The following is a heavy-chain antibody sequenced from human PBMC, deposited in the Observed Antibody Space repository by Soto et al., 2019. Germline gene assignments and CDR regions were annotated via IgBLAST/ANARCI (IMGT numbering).Heavy chain of an antibody. D-gene: IGHD1-1*01. V-gene: IGHV5-51*01. CDR2: IYPGDSDT. CDR1: GDSFTSYW. CDR3: ASELAALNWFDP. J-gene: IGHJ5*02. Sequence: GESLKISCKGSGDSFTSYWIGWVRQMPGKGLEWMGIIYPGDSDTRYSPSFQGQVTISGDNAKNSLYLQMNSLRDEDTAAYYCASELAALNWFDPWGQGTLVTVSS.